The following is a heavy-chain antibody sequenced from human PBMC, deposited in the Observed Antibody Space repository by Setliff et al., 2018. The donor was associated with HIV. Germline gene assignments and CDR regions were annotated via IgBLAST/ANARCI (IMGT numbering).Heavy chain of an antibody. Sequence: SETLSLTCAVYGGSLSSSYWSWIRQAPGKGLEWIGQINHNGITHYNPSLETRVTMFADTSKNQFSLRLSPVTAADTAIYYCAKGPRGLSLRYYFDFWAQGSQVTVSS. CDR3: AKGPRGLSLRYYFDF. J-gene: IGHJ4*02. CDR1: GGSLSSSY. CDR2: INHNGIT. V-gene: IGHV4-34*01.